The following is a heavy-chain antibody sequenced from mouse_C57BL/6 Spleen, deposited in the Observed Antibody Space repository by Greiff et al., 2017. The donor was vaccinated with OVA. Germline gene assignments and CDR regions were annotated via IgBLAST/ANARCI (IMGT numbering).Heavy chain of an antibody. D-gene: IGHD1-2*01. CDR3: AIQTTADYFDY. Sequence: VQLQQSGPELVKPGASVKISCKASGYAFSSSWLNWVKQRPGKGLEWIGRIYPGDGDTNYNGKFKGKATLTADKSSSTAYMQLSSLTSEDSAVYFCAIQTTADYFDYWGQGTTLTVSS. CDR2: IYPGDGDT. J-gene: IGHJ2*01. V-gene: IGHV1-82*01. CDR1: GYAFSSSW.